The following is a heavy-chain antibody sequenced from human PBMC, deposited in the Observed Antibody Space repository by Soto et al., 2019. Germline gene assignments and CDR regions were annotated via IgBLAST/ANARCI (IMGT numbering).Heavy chain of an antibody. J-gene: IGHJ5*02. CDR2: ISSSGSTI. Sequence: EVQLVESGGGLVQPGGSLRLSCAASGFTFSSYEMNWVRQAPGKGLEWVSYISSSGSTIYYADSVKGRFTISRDNAKNALYLQMTSLRAEDTAVYYCAREGPAGFDPWGQGTLVTVSS. CDR3: AREGPAGFDP. CDR1: GFTFSSYE. V-gene: IGHV3-48*03.